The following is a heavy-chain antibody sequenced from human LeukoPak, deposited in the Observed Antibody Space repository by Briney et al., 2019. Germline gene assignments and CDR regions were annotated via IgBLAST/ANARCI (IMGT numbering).Heavy chain of an antibody. V-gene: IGHV3-48*04. J-gene: IGHJ4*02. D-gene: IGHD1-26*01. Sequence: GGSLRLSCAASGFTFSSYSMNWVRQAPGKGLEWVSYISSSSSTIYYADSVKGRFTISRDNAKNSLYLQMNSLRAEDTAVYYCARAVGATRPYYFDYWGQGTLVTVSS. CDR2: ISSSSSTI. CDR3: ARAVGATRPYYFDY. CDR1: GFTFSSYS.